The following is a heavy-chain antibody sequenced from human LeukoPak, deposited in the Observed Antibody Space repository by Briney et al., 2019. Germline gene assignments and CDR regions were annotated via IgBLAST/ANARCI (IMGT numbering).Heavy chain of an antibody. Sequence: SQTLSLTCAMSGDSVSSNSAAWNWGSQSPSRCLELLGRRYYRSKWYNVYAVSVKSRITIKSDNYKNQFAQQLNSVNPEDTAVYYCARGWLASYYFEYWGQGTLVTVSS. CDR2: RYYRSKWYN. D-gene: IGHD6-19*01. CDR3: ARGWLASYYFEY. J-gene: IGHJ4*02. V-gene: IGHV6-1*01. CDR1: GDSVSSNSAA.